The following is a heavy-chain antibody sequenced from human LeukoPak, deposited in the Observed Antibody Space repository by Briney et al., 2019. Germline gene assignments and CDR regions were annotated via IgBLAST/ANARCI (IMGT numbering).Heavy chain of an antibody. V-gene: IGHV1-2*06. D-gene: IGHD3-22*01. CDR1: GYTFTGYY. Sequence: ASVKVSCKASGYTFTGYYMHRVRQAPGQGLEWMGRINPNSGGTNYAQKFQGRVTMTRDTSISTAYMELSRLRSDDTAVYYCASNYDRSTGEAFDIWGQGTMVTVSS. J-gene: IGHJ3*02. CDR3: ASNYDRSTGEAFDI. CDR2: INPNSGGT.